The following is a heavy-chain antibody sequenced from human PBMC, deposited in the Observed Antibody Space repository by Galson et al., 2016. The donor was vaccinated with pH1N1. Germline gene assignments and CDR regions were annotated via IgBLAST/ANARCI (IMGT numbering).Heavy chain of an antibody. V-gene: IGHV3-23*01. CDR3: AKDLPTSWDFDS. J-gene: IGHJ4*02. D-gene: IGHD7-27*01. CDR1: GFTFTNYG. Sequence: SLRLSCAASGFTFTNYGMTWVRQAPGKGLEWVSNVNGAVGQTYYSDSVKGRFTISRDNSRNMLFLQMNSLTVEDTAVYYCAKDLPTSWDFDSWGRGTLVIVSS. CDR2: VNGAVGQT.